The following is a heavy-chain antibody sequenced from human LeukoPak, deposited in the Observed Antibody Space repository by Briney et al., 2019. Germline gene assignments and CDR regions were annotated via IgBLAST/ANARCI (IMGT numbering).Heavy chain of an antibody. Sequence: GGSLRLSCAASGFTFTTYNMNWVRQAPGKGLEWVSYISTTSSNIYYADSVEGRFTISRDNAKNLLYLQMDSLRDEDTAVYYCSRDGGFWSAYPLDYWGQRTLVTVSA. CDR3: SRDGGFWSAYPLDY. CDR2: ISTTSSNI. D-gene: IGHD3-3*01. J-gene: IGHJ4*02. V-gene: IGHV3-48*02. CDR1: GFTFTTYN.